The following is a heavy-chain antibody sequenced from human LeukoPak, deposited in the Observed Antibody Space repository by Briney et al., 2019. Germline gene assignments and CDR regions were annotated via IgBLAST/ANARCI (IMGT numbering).Heavy chain of an antibody. V-gene: IGHV4-59*01. J-gene: IGHJ4*02. Sequence: PSETLSLTCTVSDGSISDSYWSWIRQPPGKGLGWIGYIYYSGSTNYNPSLKSRVTISVDTSKNQFSLKLSSVTAADTAVYHCARARHSSSWYGTYYFDYWGQGTLVTVSS. CDR3: ARARHSSSWYGTYYFDY. D-gene: IGHD6-13*01. CDR1: DGSISDSY. CDR2: IYYSGST.